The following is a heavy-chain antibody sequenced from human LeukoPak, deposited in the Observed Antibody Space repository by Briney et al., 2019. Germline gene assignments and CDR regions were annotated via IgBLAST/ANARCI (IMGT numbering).Heavy chain of an antibody. Sequence: ASVTVSCKASGYTFTSYYMHWVRQTPGQGLEWMGIINPSGGSTSYAQKFQGRVTMTRDTSTSTVYMELSSLRSEDTAVYYCARVLSYYYDSSGYGIDAFDIWGQGTMVNVSS. CDR2: INPSGGST. CDR3: ARVLSYYYDSSGYGIDAFDI. CDR1: GYTFTSYY. D-gene: IGHD3-22*01. J-gene: IGHJ3*02. V-gene: IGHV1-46*01.